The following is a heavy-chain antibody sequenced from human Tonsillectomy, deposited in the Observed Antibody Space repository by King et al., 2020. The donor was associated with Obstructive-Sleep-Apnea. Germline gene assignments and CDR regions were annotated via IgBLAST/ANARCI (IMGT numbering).Heavy chain of an antibody. J-gene: IGHJ4*02. CDR2: TSFDGSNK. CDR3: TKDLSWSKGFDY. CDR1: GFTFSDYG. D-gene: IGHD3-16*02. Sequence: QVQLVESGGGVVLPGRSLRLSCAASGFTFSDYGMHWVRQVPGKGLEWVAITSFDGSNKYYADSVKGRFTISRDNSKNTLYLQMNSLRAEDTAVYYCTKDLSWSKGFDYWGQGTLVTVSS. V-gene: IGHV3-30*18.